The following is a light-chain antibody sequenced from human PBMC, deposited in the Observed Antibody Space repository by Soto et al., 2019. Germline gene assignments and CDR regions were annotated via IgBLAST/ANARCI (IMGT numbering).Light chain of an antibody. V-gene: IGKV1-5*03. CDR1: QTISRW. CDR3: QHYNVYPWT. J-gene: IGKJ1*01. CDR2: EAS. Sequence: DIQMTQSPSTLSASVGDRVTITCRASQTISRWLAWYQQKPVKGPKLLIYEASSLQSVVPSMFSGSGSGTEFTLPIRSLPPDHFATYSFQHYNVYPWTLGQGTKGDIK.